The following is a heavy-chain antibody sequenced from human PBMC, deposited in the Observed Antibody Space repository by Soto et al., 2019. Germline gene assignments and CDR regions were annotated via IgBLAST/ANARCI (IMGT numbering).Heavy chain of an antibody. J-gene: IGHJ6*02. CDR1: GYSFNGYW. CDR2: IHPDNSDT. V-gene: IGHV5-51*01. D-gene: IGHD5-12*01. CDR3: ARRCNRAYTGYDLGYGMDV. Sequence: GESLKISCEGSGYSFNGYWIAWVRQTPEKGLEWMGIIHPDNSDTRYSPSFQGQVTISAAKSISTAYLQWSSLKASDTAIYYCARRCNRAYTGYDLGYGMDVWGQGTTVTVSS.